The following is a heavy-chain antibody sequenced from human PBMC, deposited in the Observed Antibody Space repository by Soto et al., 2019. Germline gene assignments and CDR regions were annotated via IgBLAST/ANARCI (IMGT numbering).Heavy chain of an antibody. CDR3: ARVYCSGGSCYSGDY. D-gene: IGHD2-15*01. Sequence: AGGSLRLSCAASGFTLSDHYMDWVRQAPGKGLEWVGRTRNKANSYTREYAASVKGRFTISRDDSKNSVYLQMNSLKTEDTAVYYCARVYCSGGSCYSGDYWGQGTLVTVSS. CDR1: GFTLSDHY. V-gene: IGHV3-72*01. CDR2: TRNKANSYTR. J-gene: IGHJ4*02.